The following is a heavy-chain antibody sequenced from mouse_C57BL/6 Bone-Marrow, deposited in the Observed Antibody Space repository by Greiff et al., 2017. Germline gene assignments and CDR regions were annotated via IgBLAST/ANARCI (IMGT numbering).Heavy chain of an antibody. CDR3: ARREDSSGYEDDFDY. V-gene: IGHV1-81*01. D-gene: IGHD3-2*02. Sequence: QVQLQQSGAELARPGASVKLSCKASGYTFTSYGISWVKQRTGQGLEWIGEIYPRSGNTYYNEKFKGKATLTADKSSSTAYMELRSLTSEDSAVYFCARREDSSGYEDDFDYWGQGTTLTVSS. J-gene: IGHJ2*01. CDR1: GYTFTSYG. CDR2: IYPRSGNT.